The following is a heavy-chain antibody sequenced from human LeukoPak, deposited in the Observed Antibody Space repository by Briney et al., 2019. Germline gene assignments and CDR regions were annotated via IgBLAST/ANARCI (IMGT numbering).Heavy chain of an antibody. J-gene: IGHJ4*02. CDR2: INPSGGST. Sequence: ASVKVSCKASGYTFTSYYMHWVRQAPGQGLEWMGIINPSGGSTSYAQKFQGRVTMTRDTSTSTVYMELSSLRSEDTAVYYCARGESNYDILTGYLGYWGQGTLVTVSS. CDR3: ARGESNYDILTGYLGY. V-gene: IGHV1-46*03. CDR1: GYTFTSYY. D-gene: IGHD3-9*01.